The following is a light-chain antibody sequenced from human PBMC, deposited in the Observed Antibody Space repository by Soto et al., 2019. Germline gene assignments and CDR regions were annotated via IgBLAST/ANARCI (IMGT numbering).Light chain of an antibody. CDR3: QQRNYWPIT. CDR1: QSVSNNY. J-gene: IGKJ5*01. Sequence: ENVLTQSPSNLSLSPGERATIACRASQSVSNNYLAWYQQKPGQAPRVLIYGASSRATGIPDRFSGSGSGTDFTLTINSLEPEDFAVYYCQQRNYWPITFGQGTRLDIK. CDR2: GAS. V-gene: IGKV3D-20*02.